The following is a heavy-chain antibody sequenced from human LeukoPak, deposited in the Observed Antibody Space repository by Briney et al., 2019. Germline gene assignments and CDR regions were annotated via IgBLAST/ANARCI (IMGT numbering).Heavy chain of an antibody. J-gene: IGHJ3*02. CDR3: ARDAGRGYERGAYPQYHAFDI. D-gene: IGHD5-12*01. Sequence: PGGSLRLSCAASGFTFSSYSMNWVRQAPGKGLEWVSSISSSSSYIYYADSVKGRFTISRDNAKNSLYLQMNSLRAEDTAVYYCARDAGRGYERGAYPQYHAFDIWGQGTMVTVSS. CDR1: GFTFSSYS. V-gene: IGHV3-21*01. CDR2: ISSSSSYI.